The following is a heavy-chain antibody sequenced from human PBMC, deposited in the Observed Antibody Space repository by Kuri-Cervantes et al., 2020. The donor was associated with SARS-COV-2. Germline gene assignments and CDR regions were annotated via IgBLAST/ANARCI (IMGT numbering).Heavy chain of an antibody. D-gene: IGHD6-6*01. V-gene: IGHV3-74*01. CDR3: ARVPLKEYSSLGGYGMDV. Sequence: ETLSLTCAASGFTFSGHWIHWVRQAPGKGLVWVSRINPDGSYTNNADSVKGRFTLSRDNAKNMLFLQMNSLRAEDTAVYYCARVPLKEYSSLGGYGMDVWGQGTTVTVSS. CDR2: INPDGSYT. CDR1: GFTFSGHW. J-gene: IGHJ6*02.